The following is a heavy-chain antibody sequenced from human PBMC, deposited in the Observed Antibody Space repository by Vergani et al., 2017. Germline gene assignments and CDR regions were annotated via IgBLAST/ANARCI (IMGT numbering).Heavy chain of an antibody. CDR1: GFTFSSYG. J-gene: IGHJ6*02. D-gene: IGHD3-3*01. Sequence: QVQLVESGGGVVQPGRSLRLSCAASGFTFSSYGMHWVRQAPGKGLEWVAVIWYDGSNKYYADSVKGRFTISRDNSKNTLYLQINSLRAEDTAVYYCARDHSYTDLWSGDVYYYYGRDVWGQGTTVTVSS. CDR3: ARDHSYTDLWSGDVYYYYGRDV. CDR2: IWYDGSNK. V-gene: IGHV3-33*08.